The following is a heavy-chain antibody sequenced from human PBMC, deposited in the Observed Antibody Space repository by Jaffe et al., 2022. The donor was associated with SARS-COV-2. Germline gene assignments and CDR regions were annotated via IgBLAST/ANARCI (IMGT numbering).Heavy chain of an antibody. J-gene: IGHJ4*02. Sequence: EVQLLESGGGLVQPGGSLRLSCAASGFTFSSYAMSWVRQAPGKGLEWVSAISGSGGSTYYADSVKGRFTISRDNSKNTLYLQMNSLRAEDTAVYYCAKGLQVYSSGWYYFDYWGQGTLVTVSS. V-gene: IGHV3-23*01. D-gene: IGHD6-19*01. CDR2: ISGSGGST. CDR1: GFTFSSYA. CDR3: AKGLQVYSSGWYYFDY.